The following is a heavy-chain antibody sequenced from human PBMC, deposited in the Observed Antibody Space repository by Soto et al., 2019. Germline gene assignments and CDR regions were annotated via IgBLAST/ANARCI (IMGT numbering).Heavy chain of an antibody. D-gene: IGHD3-22*01. V-gene: IGHV1-18*01. CDR3: ARALDYYNSSGYYYDWYFDL. CDR2: SSAYNGNT. Sequence: QLQLVQSGAEVKKPGASVKVSCKTSGYTFTNYAISWVRQAPGQGLEWMGWSSAYNGNTWYAEKVQGRLTMTTDTSTGTGYMVLRSLRSDDTAVYFCARALDYYNSSGYYYDWYFDLWGRGTQVTVSS. J-gene: IGHJ2*01. CDR1: GYTFTNYA.